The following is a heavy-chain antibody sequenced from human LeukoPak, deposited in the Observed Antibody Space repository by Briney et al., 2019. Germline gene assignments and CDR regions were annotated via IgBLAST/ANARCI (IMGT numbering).Heavy chain of an antibody. Sequence: SETLSLTCAVYGGSFSGYYWDWIRQPPGKGLEWIGEINHSGSTNYNPSLKSRVTISVDTSKNQFSLELSSVTAADTSVYYCARGLKWDYVETRLWNYWGQGTLVTASS. J-gene: IGHJ4*02. V-gene: IGHV4-34*01. D-gene: IGHD1-26*01. CDR3: ARGLKWDYVETRLWNY. CDR1: GGSFSGYY. CDR2: INHSGST.